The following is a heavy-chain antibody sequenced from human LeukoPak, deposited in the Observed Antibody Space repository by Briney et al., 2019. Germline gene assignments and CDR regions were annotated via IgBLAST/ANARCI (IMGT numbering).Heavy chain of an antibody. V-gene: IGHV3-23*01. CDR1: GFTFSSYA. J-gene: IGHJ4*02. CDR3: AKVHYGDYPQQDFDY. CDR2: ISGSGGST. D-gene: IGHD4-17*01. Sequence: GGSLRLSCAASGFTFSSYAMSWVRQAPGKGLEWVSSISGSGGSTYYADSVKGRFTISRDNSKNTLYLQMNSLRAEVTAVYYCAKVHYGDYPQQDFDYWGQGTLVTVSS.